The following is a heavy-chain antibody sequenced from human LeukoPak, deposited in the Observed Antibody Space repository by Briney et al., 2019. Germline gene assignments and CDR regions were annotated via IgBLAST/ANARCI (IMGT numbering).Heavy chain of an antibody. CDR1: EFTFDDYA. Sequence: GRSLRLSCAASEFTFDDYAMHWVRQAPGKGLEWVSGISWNSGSIGYADSVKGRFTISRDNAKNSLYLQMNSLRAEDTALYYCAKGNMGYYYYMDVWGKGTTVTVSS. J-gene: IGHJ6*03. D-gene: IGHD2/OR15-2a*01. V-gene: IGHV3-9*01. CDR2: ISWNSGSI. CDR3: AKGNMGYYYYMDV.